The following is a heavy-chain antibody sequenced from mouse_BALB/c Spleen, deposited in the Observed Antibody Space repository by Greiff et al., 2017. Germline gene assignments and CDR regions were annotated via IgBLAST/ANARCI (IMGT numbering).Heavy chain of an antibody. CDR2: IYPGDGST. D-gene: IGHD2-4*01. J-gene: IGHJ1*01. V-gene: IGHV1S56*01. CDR1: GYTFTSYY. Sequence: VQLQQSGPELVKPGASVKMSCKASGYTFTSYYIHWVKQRPGQGLEWIGWIYPGDGSTKYNEKFKGKTTLTADKSSSTAYMLLSSLTSEDSAIYFCARGDYDAGYFDVWGAGTTVTVSS. CDR3: ARGDYDAGYFDV.